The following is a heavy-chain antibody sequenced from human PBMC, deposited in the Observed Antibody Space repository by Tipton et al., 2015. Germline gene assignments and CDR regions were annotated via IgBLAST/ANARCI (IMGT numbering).Heavy chain of an antibody. CDR3: ARDLEHGMDV. CDR1: GDSVSSNSDA. CDR2: TYYRSRWYN. Sequence: GLVKPSQTPSLTCAISGDSVSSNSDAWNWIRQSPSRGLEWLGRTYYRSRWYNDYAVSVKSRITITPDTSKNQFSLQLNSVAAADTAVYYCARDLEHGMDVWGHGTTVTVSS. J-gene: IGHJ6*02. D-gene: IGHD5-24*01. V-gene: IGHV6-1*01.